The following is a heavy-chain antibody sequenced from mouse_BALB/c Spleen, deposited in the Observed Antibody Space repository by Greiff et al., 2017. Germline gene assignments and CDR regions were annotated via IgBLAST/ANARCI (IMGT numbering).Heavy chain of an antibody. CDR3: TREGPTAPYWYFDV. Sequence: EVMLVESGGGLVKPGGSLKLSCAASGFTFSSYTMSWVRQTPEKRLEWVATISSGGSYTYYPDSVKGRFTISRDNAKNTLYLQMSSLKSEDTAMYYCTREGPTAPYWYFDVWGAGTTVTVSS. V-gene: IGHV5-6-4*01. J-gene: IGHJ1*01. CDR2: ISSGGSYT. CDR1: GFTFSSYT. D-gene: IGHD1-2*01.